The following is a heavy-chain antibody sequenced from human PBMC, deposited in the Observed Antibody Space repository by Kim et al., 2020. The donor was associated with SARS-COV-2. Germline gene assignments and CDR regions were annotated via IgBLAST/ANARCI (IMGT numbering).Heavy chain of an antibody. Sequence: SETLSLTCAVYVGSFSGYYWSWIRQPPGKGLEYIGEIDHVGSTNFNPSLESRVTISVDTSKNQFSLRLISVTAADTAVYYCARGLKAGGFFRYFDLWGRGALVSVSS. CDR3: ARGLKAGGFFRYFDL. CDR2: IDHVGST. J-gene: IGHJ2*01. D-gene: IGHD6-13*01. V-gene: IGHV4-34*01. CDR1: VGSFSGYY.